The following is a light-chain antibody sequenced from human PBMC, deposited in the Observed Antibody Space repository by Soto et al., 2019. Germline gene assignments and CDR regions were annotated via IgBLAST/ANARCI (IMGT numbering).Light chain of an antibody. J-gene: IGKJ4*01. V-gene: IGKV1-27*01. CDR2: GAS. CDR3: HYYGRSPLP. Sequence: DIELTQSPSSLSAFVGDRVTISCRASQGIHNFLAWYQHKPGKAPKLLIFGASTLHSGVPSRFSGRGSGTDFTLTISRLEPEDFAVYYCHYYGRSPLPFGGGTKVDI. CDR1: QGIHNF.